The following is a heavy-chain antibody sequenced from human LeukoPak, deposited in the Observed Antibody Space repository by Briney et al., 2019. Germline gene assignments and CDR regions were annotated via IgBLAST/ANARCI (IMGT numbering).Heavy chain of an antibody. CDR1: GGTFSSYA. Sequence: SVKVSCKASGGTFSSYAISWVRQAPGQGLEWMGGIIPIFGTANYAQKFQGRVTITTDESTSTAYMELSSLRSEDTAVYYCASLSDFWSGHYYYYMDVWGKGTTVTVSS. V-gene: IGHV1-69*05. CDR3: ASLSDFWSGHYYYYMDV. D-gene: IGHD3-3*01. CDR2: IIPIFGTA. J-gene: IGHJ6*03.